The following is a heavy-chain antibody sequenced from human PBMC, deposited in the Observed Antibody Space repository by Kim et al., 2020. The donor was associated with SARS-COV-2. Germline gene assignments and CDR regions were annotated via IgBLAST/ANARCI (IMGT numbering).Heavy chain of an antibody. V-gene: IGHV4-34*01. Sequence: SETLSLTCSVSGGSFSGFYWTWIRQPPGKGLEWIGEISHSGSTDYNPSLKSRVTISADTSKSQFSLQLRSVTAADTAVYYCARRRAYNYGQGYWGQGTLV. CDR3: ARRRAYNYGQGY. J-gene: IGHJ4*02. D-gene: IGHD5-18*01. CDR1: GGSFSGFY. CDR2: ISHSGST.